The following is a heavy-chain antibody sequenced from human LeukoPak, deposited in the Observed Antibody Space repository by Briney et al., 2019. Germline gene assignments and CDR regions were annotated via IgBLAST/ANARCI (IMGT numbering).Heavy chain of an antibody. J-gene: IGHJ4*02. CDR1: GFTFSSYW. D-gene: IGHD6-13*01. V-gene: IGHV3-74*01. CDR2: INSDGSST. Sequence: GGSLRLSCAASGFTFSSYWMHWVRQAPGKWLVWVSRINSDGSSTSYADSVKGRFTISRDNAKNTLYLQMNSLRAEDTAVYYCARVGSSSWAEVYYFDYWGQGTLVTVSS. CDR3: ARVGSSSWAEVYYFDY.